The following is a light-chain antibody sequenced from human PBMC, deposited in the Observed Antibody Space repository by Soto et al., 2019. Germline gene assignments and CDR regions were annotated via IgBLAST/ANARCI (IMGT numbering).Light chain of an antibody. J-gene: IGKJ1*01. CDR3: QQYYTYST. CDR1: QSISYW. V-gene: IGKV1-5*01. CDR2: DAS. Sequence: DIQMTQSPSTLSASLGDRVTITCRASQSISYWLAWYQQKPGKAPKLLIYDASSLQSGVPSRFSGSRSGTEFTLTISSLQPDDFATYHCQQYYTYSTFGQGTKVEIK.